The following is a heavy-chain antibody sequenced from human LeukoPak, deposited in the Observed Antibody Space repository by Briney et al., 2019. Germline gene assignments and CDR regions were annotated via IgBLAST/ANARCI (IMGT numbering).Heavy chain of an antibody. V-gene: IGHV3-23*01. Sequence: GGSLRLSCAASGFTFSSYAMSWVRQAPGKGLEWVSAISGSGGSTYYADSVKGRFTISRDNSKNTLYLQMNSLRAEDTAVYYCAKDHPIPLPYYDSSGRVFDYWGQGTLVTVSS. D-gene: IGHD3-22*01. CDR1: GFTFSSYA. CDR3: AKDHPIPLPYYDSSGRVFDY. CDR2: ISGSGGST. J-gene: IGHJ4*02.